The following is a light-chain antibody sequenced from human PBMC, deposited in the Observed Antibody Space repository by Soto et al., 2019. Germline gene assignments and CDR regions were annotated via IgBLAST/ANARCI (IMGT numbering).Light chain of an antibody. V-gene: IGLV2-8*01. CDR1: SSDVGGYNY. Sequence: HSALTQPPSASGSPGQSVTISCTGTSSDVGGYNYVSWYQQHPGKSPKLLIYEVIKRPSGVPDRFSGSKSGHTAALTVSGLQAEDEADYFCSSYAGSTVVFGGGTQLTVL. CDR2: EVI. CDR3: SSYAGSTVV. J-gene: IGLJ2*01.